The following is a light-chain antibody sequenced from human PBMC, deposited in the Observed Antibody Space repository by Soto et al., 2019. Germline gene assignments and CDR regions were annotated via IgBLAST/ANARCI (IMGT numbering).Light chain of an antibody. Sequence: QPVLTQPPSASGSPGQSVAISCTGTSSDVGGDNYVSWYQQHPGKAPKLMIYEVNKRPSGVADRFSGSKSGNTASLPVSGIQAEYEADYCCTSYAGSSNVFGTGTKLTVL. V-gene: IGLV2-8*01. CDR3: TSYAGSSNV. CDR2: EVN. J-gene: IGLJ1*01. CDR1: SSDVGGDNY.